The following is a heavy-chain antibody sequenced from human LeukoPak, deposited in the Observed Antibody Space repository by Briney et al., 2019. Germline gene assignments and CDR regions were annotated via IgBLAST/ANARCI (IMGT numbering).Heavy chain of an antibody. CDR3: ARGSYDSSDPRAFDI. D-gene: IGHD3-22*01. CDR1: GGSISSYY. CDR2: IYTSGST. Sequence: SETLSLTCTVSGGSISSYYWSWLRQPAGQGLEWIGRIYTSGSTNYNPSLKSRVTMSVDTSKNQFSLKLSSVTAADTAVYYCARGSYDSSDPRAFDIWGQGTMVTVSS. V-gene: IGHV4-4*07. J-gene: IGHJ3*02.